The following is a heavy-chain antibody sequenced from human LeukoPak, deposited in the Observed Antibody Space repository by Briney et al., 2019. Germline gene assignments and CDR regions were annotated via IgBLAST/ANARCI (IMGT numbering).Heavy chain of an antibody. Sequence: GASVKVSCKASGYTFTGYYVHWVRQAPGQGPEWMGRINPRSGGTNYAQKFQGRVTMTRDTSISTAYMDLSSLRSNDTAVYYFARGYDFPEYWGQGTLVTVSS. D-gene: IGHD5-12*01. V-gene: IGHV1-2*06. J-gene: IGHJ4*02. CDR3: ARGYDFPEY. CDR1: GYTFTGYY. CDR2: INPRSGGT.